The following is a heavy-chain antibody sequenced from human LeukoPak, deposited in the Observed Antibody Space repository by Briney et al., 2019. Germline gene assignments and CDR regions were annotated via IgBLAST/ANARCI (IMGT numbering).Heavy chain of an antibody. CDR2: ISSSGGNT. D-gene: IGHD3-16*01. Sequence: GGSLRLSCAASGFTFSDYYMSWIRQAPGKGLEWVSYISSSGGNTDNADSLKGRFTISRDNSKDTLYLQMNSLRVEDTAVYYCARRTSGAKDVWGKGTTVTVSP. V-gene: IGHV3-11*03. CDR3: ARRTSGAKDV. CDR1: GFTFSDYY. J-gene: IGHJ6*04.